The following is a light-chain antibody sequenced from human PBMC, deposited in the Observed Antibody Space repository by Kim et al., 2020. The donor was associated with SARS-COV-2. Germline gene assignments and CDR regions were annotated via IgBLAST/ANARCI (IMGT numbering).Light chain of an antibody. CDR1: QSLSSN. Sequence: PPGERATLSCRASQSLSSNVAWYQQKPGQAPRLLIYGASTRATGIPARFSGSGSGTEFTLTISSLQSEDLAVYHCQQYDDWPPWTFGQGTKVDIK. V-gene: IGKV3-15*01. CDR3: QQYDDWPPWT. J-gene: IGKJ1*01. CDR2: GAS.